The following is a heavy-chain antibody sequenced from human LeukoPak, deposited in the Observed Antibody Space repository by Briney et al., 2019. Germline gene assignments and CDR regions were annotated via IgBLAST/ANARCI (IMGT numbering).Heavy chain of an antibody. J-gene: IGHJ4*02. CDR3: ARADIVATIFDY. CDR2: ISSSGSTI. V-gene: IGHV3-11*01. CDR1: GITFSDYY. D-gene: IGHD5-12*01. Sequence: GGSLRLSCAASGITFSDYYMSWIRQAPGKGLEWVSYISSSGSTIYYADSVKGRFTISRDNAKNSLYLQMNSLRAEDTAVYYCARADIVATIFDYWGQGTLVTVSS.